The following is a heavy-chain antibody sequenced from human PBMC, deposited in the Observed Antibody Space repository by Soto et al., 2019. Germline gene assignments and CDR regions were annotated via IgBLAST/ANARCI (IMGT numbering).Heavy chain of an antibody. CDR1: GFTFSSYS. D-gene: IGHD2-15*01. J-gene: IGHJ4*02. CDR2: ISSSSSTI. V-gene: IGHV3-48*02. Sequence: EVQLVESGGGLVQPGGSLRLSCAASGFTFSSYSMNWVRQAPGKGLEWVSYISSSSSTIYYADSVKGRFTISRDNAKNSPYLQMNSLRDEDTAVYYCARDGPKTDIVVVVAATRFDYWGQGTLVTVSS. CDR3: ARDGPKTDIVVVVAATRFDY.